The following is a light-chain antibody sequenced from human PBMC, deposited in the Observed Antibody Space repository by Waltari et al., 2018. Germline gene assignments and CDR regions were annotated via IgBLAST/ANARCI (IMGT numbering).Light chain of an antibody. CDR1: QRVSKY. J-gene: IGKJ1*01. CDR3: QQYVSLPAT. Sequence: EIVLTQSPGTLSLSPGDRAILSCRASQRVSKYLAWYQQKPGQAPRLLIFGASSRATGIPDRFSGSGSGTDLSLTISRVEPEDFAVYYCQQYVSLPATFGQGTKVEIE. CDR2: GAS. V-gene: IGKV3-20*01.